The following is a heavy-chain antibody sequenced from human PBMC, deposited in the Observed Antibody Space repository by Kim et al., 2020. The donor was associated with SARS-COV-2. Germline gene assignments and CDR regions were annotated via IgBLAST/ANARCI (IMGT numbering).Heavy chain of an antibody. CDR2: IYYSGST. D-gene: IGHD5-18*01. J-gene: IGHJ4*02. Sequence: SETLSLTCTVSGGSISSSSYYWGWIRQPPGKGLEWIGSIYYSGSTYYNPSLKSRVTISVDTSKNQFSLKLSSVTAADTAVYYCARAGSYGPNPLWSTQTRTSIREFDYWGQGTLVTVSS. CDR3: ARAGSYGPNPLWSTQTRTSIREFDY. V-gene: IGHV4-39*07. CDR1: GGSISSSSYY.